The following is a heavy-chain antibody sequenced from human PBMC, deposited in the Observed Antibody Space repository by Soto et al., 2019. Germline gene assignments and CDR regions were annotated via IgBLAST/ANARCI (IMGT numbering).Heavy chain of an antibody. CDR2: INAGNGNT. Sequence: ASVKVSCKASGYTFTSYAMHCVRQAPGQRLEWMGWINAGNGNTKYSQKFQGRVTITRDTSASTAYMELSSLRAEDTALYYCAKEYDSSGYYPDYWGQGTLVTVSS. J-gene: IGHJ4*02. D-gene: IGHD3-22*01. CDR3: AKEYDSSGYYPDY. CDR1: GYTFTSYA. V-gene: IGHV1-3*01.